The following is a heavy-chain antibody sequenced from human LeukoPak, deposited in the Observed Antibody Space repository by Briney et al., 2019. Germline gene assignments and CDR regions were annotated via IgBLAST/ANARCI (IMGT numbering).Heavy chain of an antibody. CDR1: GYSFTSYW. CDR3: ARQDTILGVVPYFDY. D-gene: IGHD3-3*01. Sequence: GESLKISCKGSGYSFTSYWIGWVRQMPGKGLEWMGIIYPGDSDTRYSPSFQGQVTISADKSISTAYLQWSSLKASDTAMYYCARQDTILGVVPYFDYWGQGTLVTVSS. J-gene: IGHJ4*02. CDR2: IYPGDSDT. V-gene: IGHV5-51*01.